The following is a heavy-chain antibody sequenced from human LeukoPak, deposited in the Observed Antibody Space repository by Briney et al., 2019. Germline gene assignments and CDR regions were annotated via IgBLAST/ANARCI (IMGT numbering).Heavy chain of an antibody. Sequence: PSETLSLTCTVSGGSISSGGYYWIWIRQPPGKGLEWIGEINHSGSTNYNPSLKSRVAISVDTSKNQFSLKLSSVTAADTAVYYCASTTVVTRGWYFDLWGRGTLVTVSS. D-gene: IGHD4-23*01. CDR3: ASTTVVTRGWYFDL. CDR1: GGSISSGGYY. J-gene: IGHJ2*01. V-gene: IGHV4-39*07. CDR2: INHSGST.